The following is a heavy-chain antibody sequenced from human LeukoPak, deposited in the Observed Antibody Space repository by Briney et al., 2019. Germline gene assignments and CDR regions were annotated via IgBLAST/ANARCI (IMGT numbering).Heavy chain of an antibody. CDR1: GFTFNSYA. CDR3: GKTTTGYSSGRYPGWPVDY. D-gene: IGHD6-19*01. V-gene: IGHV3-23*01. J-gene: IGHJ4*02. CDR2: IFGSGGSA. Sequence: GGSLRLSCAASGFTFNSYAMYWVRQAPGQGMEWVSGIFGSGGSAHYADSVKGRFTISRDNSENTVDLQMDSLRVEDTAVYYCGKTTTGYSSGRYPGWPVDYWGQGTLVTVSS.